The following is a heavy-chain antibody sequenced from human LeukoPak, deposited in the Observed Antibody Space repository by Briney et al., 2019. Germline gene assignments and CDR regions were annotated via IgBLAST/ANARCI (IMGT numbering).Heavy chain of an antibody. CDR1: EFTFSSYA. CDR3: VKDGLSGYGLGVFDY. D-gene: IGHD3-22*01. V-gene: IGHV3-64D*09. CDR2: ISATGVNT. Sequence: PGGSLRLSCSASEFTFSSYAMDWLRQAPGKGLEYVSGISATGVNTYYADSVKGRFTISRDNSKNTLYLQMRSLRAEDTAVYYCVKDGLSGYGLGVFDYWGQGTLVTVSS. J-gene: IGHJ4*02.